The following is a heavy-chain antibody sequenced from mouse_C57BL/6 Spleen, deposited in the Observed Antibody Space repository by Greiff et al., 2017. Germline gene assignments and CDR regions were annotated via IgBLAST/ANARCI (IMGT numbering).Heavy chain of an antibody. D-gene: IGHD1-1*01. Sequence: EVQGVESGGGLVQPKGSLKLSCAASGFTFNTYAMHWVRQAPGKGLEWVARIRSKSSNYATYYADSVKDRFTISGDDSQSMLYLQMNNLKTEDTAMYYCVRGYGSSDYFDYWGQGTTLTVSS. CDR2: IRSKSSNYAT. CDR1: GFTFNTYA. CDR3: VRGYGSSDYFDY. V-gene: IGHV10-3*01. J-gene: IGHJ2*01.